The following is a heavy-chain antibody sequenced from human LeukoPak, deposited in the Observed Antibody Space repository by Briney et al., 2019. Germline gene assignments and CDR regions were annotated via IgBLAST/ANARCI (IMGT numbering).Heavy chain of an antibody. CDR2: INTDGSST. CDR1: GFTFSSYW. V-gene: IGHV3-74*01. CDR3: TRGYVGIDY. D-gene: IGHD5-12*01. J-gene: IGHJ4*02. Sequence: GGSLRPSCAASGFTFSSYWMHWVRQAPGKGPVWVSRINTDGSSTIYADSVKGRFTISRDNAKNTLYLQMNSLRAEDTAVYYCTRGYVGIDYWGQGTLVTVSS.